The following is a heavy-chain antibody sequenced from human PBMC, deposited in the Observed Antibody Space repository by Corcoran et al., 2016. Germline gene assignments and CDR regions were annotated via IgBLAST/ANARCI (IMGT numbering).Heavy chain of an antibody. D-gene: IGHD3-10*01. J-gene: IGHJ6*02. CDR3: ARELPTYGSGSYGPYYYYGMDV. Sequence: QVQLQESGPGLVKPSETLSLTCTVSGGSISSYYWSWIRQPPGKGLEWIGYIYYSGSTNYNPSLKSRVTISVDTSKNQFSLKLSSVTAADTAVYYCARELPTYGSGSYGPYYYYGMDVWGQGTTVTVSS. CDR2: IYYSGST. V-gene: IGHV4-59*01. CDR1: GGSISSYY.